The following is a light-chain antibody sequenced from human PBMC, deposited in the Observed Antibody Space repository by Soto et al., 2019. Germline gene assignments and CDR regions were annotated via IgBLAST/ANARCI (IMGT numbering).Light chain of an antibody. J-gene: IGKJ5*01. Sequence: EIVLTQSPATLSFSPGERATLSCRASQSVSSYLAWYQQKPGRAPRLLIYDASNRATGIPARFSGSGSGTDFTLTISSLEPEDFAVYYCQQRSNWPPITFGQGTRLEI. CDR2: DAS. CDR1: QSVSSY. CDR3: QQRSNWPPIT. V-gene: IGKV3-11*01.